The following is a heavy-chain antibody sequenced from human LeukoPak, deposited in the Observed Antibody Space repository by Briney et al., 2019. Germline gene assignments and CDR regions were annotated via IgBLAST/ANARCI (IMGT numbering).Heavy chain of an antibody. CDR1: GFTFSSYS. V-gene: IGHV3-21*01. D-gene: IGHD2-2*02. CDR3: ARHCSSTSCYRVLGY. Sequence: GGSLRLSCAASGFTFSSYSMNWVRQAPGKGLEWVSSISSSSSYIYYADSVKGRFTISRDNAKNSLYLQMNSLRAEDTAVYYCARHCSSTSCYRVLGYWGQGTLVTVFS. J-gene: IGHJ4*02. CDR2: ISSSSSYI.